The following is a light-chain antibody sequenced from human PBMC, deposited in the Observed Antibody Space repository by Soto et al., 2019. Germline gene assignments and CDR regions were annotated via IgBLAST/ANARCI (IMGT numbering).Light chain of an antibody. CDR3: CSYAGSSTYV. Sequence: QSALTQPASVSGSPGQSITISCTGTSSDVGSYNLVSWYQQHPGKAPKLMIYEGSKRPSGVSNRFSGSKSGNTASLTISGLKAEEEADYYCCSYAGSSTYVFGTGTKVTVL. CDR2: EGS. J-gene: IGLJ1*01. V-gene: IGLV2-23*01. CDR1: SSDVGSYNL.